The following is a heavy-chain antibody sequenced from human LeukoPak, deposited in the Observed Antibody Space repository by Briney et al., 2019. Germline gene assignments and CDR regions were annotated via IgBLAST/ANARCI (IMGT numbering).Heavy chain of an antibody. CDR2: ISGSGGST. V-gene: IGHV3-23*01. CDR1: GFTFSSYA. Sequence: GGSLRLSCAASGFTFSSYAMSWVRQAPGKGLEWVSAISGSGGSTYYADSVKGRFTISRDNSKNTLYLQMNSLRAEDTAVYYCAKDRYQLLLFNWFDPWGQGTLVTVSS. D-gene: IGHD2-2*01. CDR3: AKDRYQLLLFNWFDP. J-gene: IGHJ5*02.